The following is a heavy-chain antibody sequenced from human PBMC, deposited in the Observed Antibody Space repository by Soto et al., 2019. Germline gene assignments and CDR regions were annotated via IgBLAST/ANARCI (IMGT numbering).Heavy chain of an antibody. CDR3: TRGFNSFDI. CDR2: TRSKAKSYTT. Sequence: EVQLVEAGGGLVQPGGSLRLSCAASGFTLSDYYMDWVRQAPGKGLEWVGRTRSKAKSYTTEYAASVKGRFTISRDDSNNSLYLQMNSLKTEDTAVYYCTRGFNSFDIWGQGTIVTVSS. J-gene: IGHJ3*02. V-gene: IGHV3-72*01. CDR1: GFTLSDYY.